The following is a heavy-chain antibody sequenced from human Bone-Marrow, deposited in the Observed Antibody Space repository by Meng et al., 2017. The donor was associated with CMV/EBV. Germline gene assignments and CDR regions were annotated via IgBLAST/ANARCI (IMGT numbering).Heavy chain of an antibody. CDR3: ARGAPQGEEDWFDP. V-gene: IGHV1-69*06. CDR2: IIPIFGTA. D-gene: IGHD3-10*01. CDR1: GGTFSSYA. J-gene: IGHJ5*02. Sequence: KASGGTFSSYAISWVRQAPGQGLEWMGGIIPIFGTANYAQKFQGRVTITADKSTSTAYMELSSLRSEDTAVYYCARGAPQGEEDWFDPWGQGTLVTSPQ.